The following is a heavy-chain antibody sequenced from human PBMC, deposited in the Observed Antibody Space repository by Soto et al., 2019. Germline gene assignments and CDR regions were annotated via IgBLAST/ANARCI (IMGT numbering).Heavy chain of an antibody. J-gene: IGHJ4*02. CDR3: ARDQYVWGSDRYFDY. V-gene: IGHV3-33*01. D-gene: IGHD3-16*02. CDR1: GFTFSSYG. Sequence: QVQLVESGGGVVQPGRSLRLSCAASGFTFSSYGMHWVRQAPGKGLEWVAVIWYDGSNKYYADSVQGRFTISRDNSKNTLYLQMNSLRAEDTAVYYCARDQYVWGSDRYFDYWGQGTLVTVSS. CDR2: IWYDGSNK.